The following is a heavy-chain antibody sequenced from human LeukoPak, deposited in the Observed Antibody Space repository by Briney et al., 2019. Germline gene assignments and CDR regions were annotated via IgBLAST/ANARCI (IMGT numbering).Heavy chain of an antibody. J-gene: IGHJ4*02. CDR2: IYYSGST. D-gene: IGHD6-19*01. CDR1: GGSISSYY. Sequence: TASETLSLTCTVSGGSISSYYWSWIRQPPGKGLEWIGYIYYSGSTNYNPSLKSRVTISVDTSKNQFSLKLSSVTAADTAVNYCARGILSVAYFDYWGQGTLVTVSS. CDR3: ARGILSVAYFDY. V-gene: IGHV4-59*01.